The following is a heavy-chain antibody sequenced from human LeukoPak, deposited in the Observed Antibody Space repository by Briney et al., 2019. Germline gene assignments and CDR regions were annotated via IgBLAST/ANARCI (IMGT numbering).Heavy chain of an antibody. V-gene: IGHV4-59*01. CDR1: GGSISRYY. Sequence: SETLSLTCTVSGGSISRYYWTWIRQPPGKGLEWIGYIYYSGSTSYSPSLKSRVTISVDTSKNQFSLKMSSVTAADTAVYYCARHAIYSGGYSYWFNPWGLGTLVTVSS. J-gene: IGHJ5*02. CDR3: ARHAIYSGGYSYWFNP. CDR2: IYYSGST. D-gene: IGHD1-26*01.